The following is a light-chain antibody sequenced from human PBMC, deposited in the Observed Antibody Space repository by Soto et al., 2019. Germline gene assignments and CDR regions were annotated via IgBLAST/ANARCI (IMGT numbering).Light chain of an antibody. J-gene: IGKJ2*01. CDR3: QQYNNWPPSAYT. CDR1: QSVSNN. Sequence: EIVMTQSPAALSVSPGERATLSCRASQSVSNNLAWYQQKPGQAPRLLIYGASTRATGIPARFSGSGSGTEFTLTISSLQSEDFAVYYCQQYNNWPPSAYTFGQGTKLEIK. CDR2: GAS. V-gene: IGKV3-15*01.